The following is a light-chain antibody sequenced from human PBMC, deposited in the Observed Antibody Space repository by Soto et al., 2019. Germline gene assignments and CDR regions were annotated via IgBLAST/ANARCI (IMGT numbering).Light chain of an antibody. J-gene: IGLJ2*01. CDR1: SGSIASNY. CDR3: QSYHSGNVV. CDR2: EDN. V-gene: IGLV6-57*04. Sequence: NFMLTQPHSVSESPGKTVTISCTRSSGSIASNYVQWYQQRPGSAPTPVIYEDNERPSGVPDRFSGSIDSSSNSASRTISGLKTDDEADYYCQSYHSGNVVFGGGTKLTVL.